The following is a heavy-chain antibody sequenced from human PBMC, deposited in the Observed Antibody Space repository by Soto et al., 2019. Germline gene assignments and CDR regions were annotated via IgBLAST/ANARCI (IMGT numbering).Heavy chain of an antibody. CDR1: GYSFTSYW. CDR3: ARESYDFWSGYYSGMDV. D-gene: IGHD3-3*01. J-gene: IGHJ6*02. V-gene: IGHV5-51*01. Sequence: GESLKISCKGSGYSFTSYWIGWVCQMPGKGLEWMGIIYPGDSDTRYSPSFQGQVTISADKSISTAYLQWSSLKASDTAMYYCARESYDFWSGYYSGMDVWGQGTTVTVSS. CDR2: IYPGDSDT.